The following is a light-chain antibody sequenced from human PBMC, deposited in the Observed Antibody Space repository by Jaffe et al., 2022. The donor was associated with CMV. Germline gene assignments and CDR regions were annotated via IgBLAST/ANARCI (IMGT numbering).Light chain of an antibody. CDR1: QSISTW. Sequence: DIQMTQSPSTLSASVGDRVTITCRASQSISTWLAWYQQKPGKAPKLLIYKASNLESGVPSRFSGSGSGTEFTLTISSLQPDDLATYHCQQYNSFSRTFGQGTKVEIK. CDR2: KAS. CDR3: QQYNSFSRT. V-gene: IGKV1-5*03. J-gene: IGKJ1*01.